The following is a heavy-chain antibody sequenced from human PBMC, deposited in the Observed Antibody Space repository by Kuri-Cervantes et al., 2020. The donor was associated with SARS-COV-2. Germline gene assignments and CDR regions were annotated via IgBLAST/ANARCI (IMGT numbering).Heavy chain of an antibody. CDR3: ARDTVYSSSSGGMDA. D-gene: IGHD6-6*01. Sequence: YADSVKGRFTISRDNAKNSLYLQMNSLRAEDTAVYYCARDTVYSSSSGGMDAWGQGTTVTVSS. J-gene: IGHJ6*02. V-gene: IGHV3-11*06.